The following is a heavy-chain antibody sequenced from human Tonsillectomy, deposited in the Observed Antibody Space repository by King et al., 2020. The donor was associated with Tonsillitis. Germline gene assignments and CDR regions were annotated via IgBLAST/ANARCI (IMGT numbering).Heavy chain of an antibody. D-gene: IGHD3-10*01. CDR3: ARGEYGSGSP. J-gene: IGHJ1*01. V-gene: IGHV1-8*02. CDR2: MNPNTGNT. CDR1: GYTFTNYD. Sequence: VQLVESGAEVKKPGASVKVSCKASGYTFTNYDINWVRQATGQGLEWMGWMNPNTGNTAYAQKFQGRVTMTRNTSITTAYMELTSLRSEDTAVYYCARGEYGSGSPWGQGNLVTVSS.